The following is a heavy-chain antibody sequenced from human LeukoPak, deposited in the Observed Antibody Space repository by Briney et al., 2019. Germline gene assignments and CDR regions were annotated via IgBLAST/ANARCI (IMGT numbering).Heavy chain of an antibody. CDR1: GFTFGSYA. Sequence: GGSLRLSCAASGFTFGSYAVTWVRKAPGKGLQWVSAISGSSDGTFYADSVKGRFTISRDNSKNTVYLQMNSLRGEDTAVYYCATEVLRHFDFLYWGQGTLVTVSS. V-gene: IGHV3-23*01. J-gene: IGHJ4*02. D-gene: IGHD3-9*01. CDR3: ATEVLRHFDFLY. CDR2: ISGSSDGT.